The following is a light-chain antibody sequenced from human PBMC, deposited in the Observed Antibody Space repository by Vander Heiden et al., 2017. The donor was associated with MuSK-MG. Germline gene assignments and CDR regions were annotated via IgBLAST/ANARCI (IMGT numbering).Light chain of an antibody. Sequence: SYVLTQPPSVSVAPGQTARITCGGNNIGRKSVHGYQQKPGQAPVLVVYEDSDRPSGIPERLSGSNSGNTATLTISRVEAGDEADYYCQVWDSTSDHVLFGGGTKLTVL. CDR2: EDS. CDR1: NIGRKS. J-gene: IGLJ2*01. CDR3: QVWDSTSDHVL. V-gene: IGLV3-21*02.